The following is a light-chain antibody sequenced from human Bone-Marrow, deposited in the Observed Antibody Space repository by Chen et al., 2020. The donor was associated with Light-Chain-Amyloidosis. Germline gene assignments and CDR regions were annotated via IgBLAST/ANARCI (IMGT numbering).Light chain of an antibody. CDR3: QVWDRSSDRPV. CDR1: NIGSTT. Sequence: SYVLPQPPSVSVAPGQTATHACGGNNIGSTTVHWYQQTPGQAPLLVVYDDSDRPSGIPGRLSGSNSGNTATLTISRVEAGDEADYYCQVWDRSSDRPVFGGGTKLTVL. CDR2: DDS. J-gene: IGLJ3*02. V-gene: IGLV3-21*02.